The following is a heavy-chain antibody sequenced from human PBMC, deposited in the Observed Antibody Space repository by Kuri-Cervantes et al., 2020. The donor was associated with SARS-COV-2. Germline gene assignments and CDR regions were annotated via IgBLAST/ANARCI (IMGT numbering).Heavy chain of an antibody. CDR3: ARETRPFTGDKNTPRGGYFDY. D-gene: IGHD7-27*01. J-gene: IGHJ4*02. CDR1: GGTFSSYA. Sequence: SVKVSCKASGGTFSSYAISWVRQAPGQGLEWMGRTIPILGTANYAQKFQGRVTITADKSTSTAYMELSSLRSEDTAVYYCARETRPFTGDKNTPRGGYFDYWGQGTLVTVSS. V-gene: IGHV1-69*04. CDR2: TIPILGTA.